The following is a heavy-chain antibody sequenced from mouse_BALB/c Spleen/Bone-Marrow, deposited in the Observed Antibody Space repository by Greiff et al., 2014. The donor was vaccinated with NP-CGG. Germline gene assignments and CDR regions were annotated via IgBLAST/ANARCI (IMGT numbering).Heavy chain of an antibody. CDR3: ARRYYGSTFDY. D-gene: IGHD1-1*01. Sequence: VQRVESGAELARPGASVKMSCKASGYTFTSYTMHWVKQRPGQGLEWIGYINPSSGYTNYNQKFKDKATLTADKSSSTAYMQLSSLTSEDSAVYYCARRYYGSTFDYWGQGTTLTVSS. CDR2: INPSSGYT. V-gene: IGHV1-4*01. CDR1: GYTFTSYT. J-gene: IGHJ2*01.